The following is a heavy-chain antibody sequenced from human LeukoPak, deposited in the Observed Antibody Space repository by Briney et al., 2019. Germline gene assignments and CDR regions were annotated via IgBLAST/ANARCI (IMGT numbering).Heavy chain of an antibody. Sequence: GGSLRLSCAASGFTFTTYVMHWVRQAPGKGLDWVALIWDDGNNKYYADSVKGRFTISRDNSKNTLYLQMDSLRAEDTAVYYCARDNGEWRLNWFDHWGQGTLVTVSS. CDR1: GFTFTTYV. V-gene: IGHV3-33*01. D-gene: IGHD2-8*01. J-gene: IGHJ5*02. CDR2: IWDDGNNK. CDR3: ARDNGEWRLNWFDH.